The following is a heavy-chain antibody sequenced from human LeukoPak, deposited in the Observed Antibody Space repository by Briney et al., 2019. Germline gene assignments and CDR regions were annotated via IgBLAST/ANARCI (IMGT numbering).Heavy chain of an antibody. CDR2: IYPGDSDT. J-gene: IGHJ4*02. CDR3: ARPDDYMVVTAPDFDY. D-gene: IGHD2-21*02. V-gene: IGHV5-51*01. Sequence: GESLKISCKGSGYSFTSYWIGWVRQMPGKGLEWMGIIYPGDSDTRYSPSFQGQVTISADKSISTAYLQWSSLKASDTAMYYCARPDDYMVVTAPDFDYWGQGTLVTVSS. CDR1: GYSFTSYW.